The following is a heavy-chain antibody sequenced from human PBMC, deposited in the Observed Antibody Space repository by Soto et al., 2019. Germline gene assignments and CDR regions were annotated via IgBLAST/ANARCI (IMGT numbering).Heavy chain of an antibody. CDR3: ARHYSGDPFDY. J-gene: IGHJ4*02. Sequence: SKTLSLTCTVSGASISSYYWSWIRQPPGKGLEWIGYISYSGNTDYNPSLNSRVTISVDTSKNQFSLKLTSVTAADTAVYYCARHYSGDPFDYWGQGTLVTVSS. CDR2: ISYSGNT. CDR1: GASISSYY. D-gene: IGHD4-17*01. V-gene: IGHV4-59*08.